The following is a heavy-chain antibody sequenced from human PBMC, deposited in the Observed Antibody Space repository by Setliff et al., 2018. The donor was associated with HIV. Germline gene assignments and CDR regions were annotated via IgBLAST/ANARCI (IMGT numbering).Heavy chain of an antibody. CDR3: ARAFCSSASCYGGGDAFDI. Sequence: SETLSLTCTVSGGAISSRSYYWGWIRQPPGKGLEWIGSIYYSGSTYYNPSLKSRLTISVDTSKNHFSLKLSSVTAADTAVYYCARAFCSSASCYGGGDAFDIWGQGTMVTVSS. V-gene: IGHV4-39*07. D-gene: IGHD2-2*01. CDR1: GGAISSRSYY. J-gene: IGHJ3*02. CDR2: IYYSGST.